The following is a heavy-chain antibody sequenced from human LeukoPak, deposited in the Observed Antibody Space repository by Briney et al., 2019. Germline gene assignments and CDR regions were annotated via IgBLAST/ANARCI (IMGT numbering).Heavy chain of an antibody. CDR1: GYTFTGYY. Sequence: ASVKVSCKASGYTFTGYYMHWVRQAPGQGLEWMGWINPNSGGTNYAQKFQGRVTMTRDTSISTAYMELSRLRSDDTAVYYCARSGRITMIVVARNWFDPWGQGTPVTVSS. D-gene: IGHD3-22*01. CDR3: ARSGRITMIVVARNWFDP. V-gene: IGHV1-2*02. J-gene: IGHJ5*02. CDR2: INPNSGGT.